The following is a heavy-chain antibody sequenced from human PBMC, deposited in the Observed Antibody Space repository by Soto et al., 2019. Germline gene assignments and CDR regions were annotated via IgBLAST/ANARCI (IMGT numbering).Heavy chain of an antibody. V-gene: IGHV2-5*01. J-gene: IGHJ4*02. Sequence: QITLQESGPTLVKPTETLTLTCTFSGFSLTTKAVAVGWVRQPPGKALGWLAIVYGSDDKFYNPSLKSRLTITKDTSKSQVVLTLTNMDPMDTATYFCARRYDPSYFDYWGQGTLVTVSS. D-gene: IGHD3-3*01. CDR3: ARRYDPSYFDY. CDR1: GFSLTTKAVA. CDR2: VYGSDDK.